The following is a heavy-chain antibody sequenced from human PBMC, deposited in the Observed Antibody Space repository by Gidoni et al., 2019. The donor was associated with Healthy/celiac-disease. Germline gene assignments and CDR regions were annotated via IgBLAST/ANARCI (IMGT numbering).Heavy chain of an antibody. D-gene: IGHD6-13*01. Sequence: QVQLVESGGGVVQPGRSLRLSCAASGFTFSSYGMHWVRQAPGKGLEWVAVIWYDGSNKYYADSVKGRVTISRDNSKNTLYLQMNSLRAEDTAVYYCARDLAAAGYFDYWGQGTLVTVSS. J-gene: IGHJ4*02. CDR1: GFTFSSYG. V-gene: IGHV3-33*01. CDR2: IWYDGSNK. CDR3: ARDLAAAGYFDY.